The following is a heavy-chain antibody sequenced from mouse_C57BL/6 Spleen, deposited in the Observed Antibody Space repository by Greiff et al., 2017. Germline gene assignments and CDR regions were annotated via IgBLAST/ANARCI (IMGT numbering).Heavy chain of an antibody. CDR3: ARGGGYWYFDV. CDR2: IDPSDSYT. CDR1: GYTFTSYW. Sequence: VQLQPPGAELVMPGASVKLSCKASGYTFTSYWMHWVKQRPGQGLEWIGEIDPSDSYTNYNQKFKGKSTLTVDKSSSTAYMQLSSLTSEDSAVYYCARGGGYWYFDVWGTGTTVTVAS. V-gene: IGHV1-69*01. J-gene: IGHJ1*03.